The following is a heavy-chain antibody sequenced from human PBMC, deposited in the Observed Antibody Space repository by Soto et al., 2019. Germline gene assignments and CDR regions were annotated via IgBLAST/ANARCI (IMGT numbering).Heavy chain of an antibody. V-gene: IGHV1-18*01. CDR1: GYTFTSYG. J-gene: IGHJ6*02. CDR3: ARVTAGIHSNYYYYYGMDV. D-gene: IGHD5-18*01. Sequence: GASVKVSCKASGYTFTSYGISWVRQAPGQGLEWMGWISAYNGNTNYAQKLQGRVTMTTDTSTSTAYMELRSLRSDDTAVYYCARVTAGIHSNYYYYYGMDVWGQGTTVTVSS. CDR2: ISAYNGNT.